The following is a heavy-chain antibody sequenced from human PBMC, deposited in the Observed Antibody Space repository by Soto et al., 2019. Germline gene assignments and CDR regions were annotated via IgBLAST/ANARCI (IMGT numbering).Heavy chain of an antibody. Sequence: EVQLVESGGGLVQPGESLRLSCAASGFTFSDYWMGWVRRTPGTGLVWVGDIRRDGEEKQYADSVKGRFTISRDNAKNSLSLQMNSLRAEDTGVYYCARDPANYDDYTRWGAFDIWGQGTVVTVSS. D-gene: IGHD4-17*01. J-gene: IGHJ3*02. CDR1: GFTFSDYW. CDR3: ARDPANYDDYTRWGAFDI. CDR2: IRRDGEEK. V-gene: IGHV3-7*01.